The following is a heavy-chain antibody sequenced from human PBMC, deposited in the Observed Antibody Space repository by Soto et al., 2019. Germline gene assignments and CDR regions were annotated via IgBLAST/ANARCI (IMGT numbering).Heavy chain of an antibody. CDR3: ARGAGAGIFDY. CDR1: GGSFSGYY. J-gene: IGHJ4*02. Sequence: QVQLQQWGAGLLKPSETLSLTCAVYGGSFSGYYWSWIRQPPGKVLDWIGEINHSGSTNYNPSLKRRVTISVDTSKNQFSLKLSSVTAADTAVYYCARGAGAGIFDYWGQGTLVTVSS. D-gene: IGHD6-19*01. CDR2: INHSGST. V-gene: IGHV4-34*01.